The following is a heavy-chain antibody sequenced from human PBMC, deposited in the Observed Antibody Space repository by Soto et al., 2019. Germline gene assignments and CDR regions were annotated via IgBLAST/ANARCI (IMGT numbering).Heavy chain of an antibody. V-gene: IGHV1-8*02. CDR3: ARGPRACSGGSCHYYFDY. D-gene: IGHD2-15*01. Sequence: GASVKVSCKASGYIFTDYYVHWVRQATGQGLEWMGWMNPNSGNTGYAQKFQGRVTMTRNTSISTAYMELSSLRSEDTAVYYCARGPRACSGGSCHYYFDYWGQGTLVTVSS. CDR2: MNPNSGNT. CDR1: GYIFTDYY. J-gene: IGHJ4*02.